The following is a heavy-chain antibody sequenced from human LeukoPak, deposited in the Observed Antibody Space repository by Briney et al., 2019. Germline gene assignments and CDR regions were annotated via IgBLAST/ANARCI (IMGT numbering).Heavy chain of an antibody. CDR1: GGSISSLY. J-gene: IGHJ4*02. Sequence: SETLSLTCSVSGGSISSLYWSWIRQPPGKGLEWIGYIHHTGSTNYNPSLKSRVTMFVDMSKNQFSLRLSSVTAADTAVYYCARHRAYSSSSPFDYWGQGTLVTVSS. CDR3: ARHRAYSSSSPFDY. CDR2: IHHTGST. D-gene: IGHD6-6*01. V-gene: IGHV4-59*08.